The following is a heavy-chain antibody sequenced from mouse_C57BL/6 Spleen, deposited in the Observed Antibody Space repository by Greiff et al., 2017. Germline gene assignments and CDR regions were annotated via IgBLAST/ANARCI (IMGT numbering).Heavy chain of an antibody. Sequence: QVQLQQPGAELVKPGASVKLSCKASGYTFTSYWMQWVKQRPGQGLEWIGEIDPSDSYTNYNQKFKGKATLTVDTSSSTAYMQLSSLTSEDSAVYYCASSGDDGHGEYFDYWGQGTTLTVSS. D-gene: IGHD2-3*01. V-gene: IGHV1-50*01. CDR3: ASSGDDGHGEYFDY. CDR2: IDPSDSYT. J-gene: IGHJ2*01. CDR1: GYTFTSYW.